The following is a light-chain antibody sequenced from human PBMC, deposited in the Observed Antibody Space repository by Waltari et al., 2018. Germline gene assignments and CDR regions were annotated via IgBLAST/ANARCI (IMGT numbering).Light chain of an antibody. Sequence: QSVLTQPPSVSGAPGQRVTISCTGSSSNIGAGYDVHWYQQLPGTAPKLLIYGNGNRPSGVPDRFAGSKAGTSASLAIPGLQAEDEADYYCQSYDSSLSGSYVFGTGTKVTVL. V-gene: IGLV1-40*01. CDR2: GNG. J-gene: IGLJ1*01. CDR3: QSYDSSLSGSYV. CDR1: SSNIGAGYD.